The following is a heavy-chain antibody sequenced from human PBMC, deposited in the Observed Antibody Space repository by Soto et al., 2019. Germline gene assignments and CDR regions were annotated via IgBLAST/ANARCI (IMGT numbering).Heavy chain of an antibody. V-gene: IGHV1-69*02. CDR2: IIPILGIA. D-gene: IGHD3-10*01. J-gene: IGHJ5*02. CDR1: GGTFSSYT. Sequence: ASVKVSCKASGGTFSSYTISWVRQAPGQGLEWMGRIIPILGIANYAQKFQGRVTITADKSTSTAYMELSSLRSEDTAVYYCARVLLSSGSLRNNWFDPWGQGTLVTVSS. CDR3: ARVLLSSGSLRNNWFDP.